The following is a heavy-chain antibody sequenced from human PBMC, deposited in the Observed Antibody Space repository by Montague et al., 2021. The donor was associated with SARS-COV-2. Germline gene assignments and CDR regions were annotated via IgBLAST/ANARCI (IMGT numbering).Heavy chain of an antibody. J-gene: IGHJ6*02. V-gene: IGHV3-74*01. CDR3: ASDMTTAYYYYYGMDV. CDR2: INSDGSST. D-gene: IGHD4-11*01. CDR1: GFTFSSYW. Sequence: SLRLSCAASGFTFSSYWMHWVRQAPGKGLVWVSRINSDGSSTSYADSVRGRFTISRDNAKNTLYLQMNSLRAEDTAVYYCASDMTTAYYYYYGMDVWGQGPTVTVSS.